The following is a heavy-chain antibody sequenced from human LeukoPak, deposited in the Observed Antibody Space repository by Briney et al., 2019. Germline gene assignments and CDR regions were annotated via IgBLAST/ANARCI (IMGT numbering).Heavy chain of an antibody. V-gene: IGHV3-23*01. D-gene: IGHD3-10*02. Sequence: GGSLRLSCAASGFTFSSYAMSWVRQAPGEGLEWVSSISGSGGSTYYADSVRGRFTISRDSSKNTLFLQMNSLRAEDSAVYYCAKGLMFGDLLNCWGQGTLVTVSS. CDR3: AKGLMFGDLLNC. CDR2: ISGSGGST. J-gene: IGHJ4*02. CDR1: GFTFSSYA.